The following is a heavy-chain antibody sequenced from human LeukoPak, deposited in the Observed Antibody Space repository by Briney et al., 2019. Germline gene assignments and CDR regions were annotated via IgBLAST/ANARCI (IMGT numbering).Heavy chain of an antibody. CDR1: GDSLSSQSW. J-gene: IGHJ4*02. Sequence: NPSETLSLTCAVSGDSLSSQSWWSWVRQPPGKGLEWIGEIHHTGSTNYNPSLKSRVTIAVDKSKDQFSLRLSSMSAADTAVYYCARKGLRHGYVPLDYWGEGILVTVSS. CDR3: ARKGLRHGYVPLDY. D-gene: IGHD3-22*01. V-gene: IGHV4-4*02. CDR2: IHHTGST.